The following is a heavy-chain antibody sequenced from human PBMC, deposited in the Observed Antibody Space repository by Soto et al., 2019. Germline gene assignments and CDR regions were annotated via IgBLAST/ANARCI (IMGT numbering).Heavy chain of an antibody. Sequence: ASVKVSCKASGYTFTSYGISWVRQAPGQGPEWMGWISAYNGNTNYAQRLQGRVTMTTDTSTSTAYMELRSLRSDDTAVYYCARTGRDYGDYTIDKYYYYIDVWGKGTTVTFSS. CDR1: GYTFTSYG. D-gene: IGHD4-17*01. CDR3: ARTGRDYGDYTIDKYYYYIDV. J-gene: IGHJ6*03. CDR2: ISAYNGNT. V-gene: IGHV1-18*01.